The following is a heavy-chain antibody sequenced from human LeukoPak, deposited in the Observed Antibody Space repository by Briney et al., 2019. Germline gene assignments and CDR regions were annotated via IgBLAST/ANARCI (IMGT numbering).Heavy chain of an antibody. Sequence: GGSLRLSCVASGFTFSTYGMSWVRQAPGKGLEWVSAITDSGSNTEYADSVKGRFTISRDNSKNTLYLQMNSLRAEGTAVYYCAKSGSIWYYFDSWGQGTLVTVSS. CDR2: ITDSGSNT. CDR1: GFTFSTYG. J-gene: IGHJ4*02. D-gene: IGHD6-13*01. V-gene: IGHV3-23*01. CDR3: AKSGSIWYYFDS.